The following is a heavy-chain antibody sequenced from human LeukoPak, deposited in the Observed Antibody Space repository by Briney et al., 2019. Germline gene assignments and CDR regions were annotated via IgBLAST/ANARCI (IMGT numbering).Heavy chain of an antibody. Sequence: GGSLRLSCAASGFTFSSYSMNWVRQAPGKGLEWVSSISSSSSYIYYADSVKGRFTISRDNAKNSLYLQMNSLRAEDTAVYYCARDDLSLDDAFDIWGQGTMVTVSS. J-gene: IGHJ3*02. D-gene: IGHD3/OR15-3a*01. CDR2: ISSSSSYI. CDR3: ARDDLSLDDAFDI. V-gene: IGHV3-21*01. CDR1: GFTFSSYS.